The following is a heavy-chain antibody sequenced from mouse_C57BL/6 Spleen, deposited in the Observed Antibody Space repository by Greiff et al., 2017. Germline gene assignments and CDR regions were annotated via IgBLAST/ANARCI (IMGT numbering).Heavy chain of an antibody. Sequence: QVQLQQSGAELARPGASVKLSCKASGYTFTSYGISWVKQRTGQGLEWIGEIYPRSGNTYYNEKFKGKATLTADKSSSTAYMELRSLTSEDSAVYFCARWGPYAMDYWGQGTSVTVSS. V-gene: IGHV1-81*01. CDR2: IYPRSGNT. CDR1: GYTFTSYG. D-gene: IGHD3-3*01. CDR3: ARWGPYAMDY. J-gene: IGHJ4*01.